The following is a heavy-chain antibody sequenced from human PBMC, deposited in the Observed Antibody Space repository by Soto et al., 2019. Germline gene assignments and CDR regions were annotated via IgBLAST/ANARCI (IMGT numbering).Heavy chain of an antibody. D-gene: IGHD4-17*01. CDR2: ISAYNGNT. V-gene: IGHV1-18*01. J-gene: IGHJ6*03. CDR3: ARDVFYGDYWDYCYYYMDV. CDR1: GYTFTSYG. Sequence: GASVKVSCKASGYTFTSYGISWVRQAPGQGLEWMGWISAYNGNTNYAQKLQGRVTMTTDTSTSTAYMELRSLRSDDTAVYYCARDVFYGDYWDYCYYYMDVWGQGTTVTVYS.